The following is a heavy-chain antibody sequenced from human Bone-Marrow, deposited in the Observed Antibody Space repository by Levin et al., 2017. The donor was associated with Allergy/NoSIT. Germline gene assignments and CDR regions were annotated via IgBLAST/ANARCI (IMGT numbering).Heavy chain of an antibody. CDR1: GLTVGNNY. Sequence: PGGSLRLSCAASGLTVGNNYMSWVRQAPGKGLEWVSVIYSGGSTHYADSVKGRFTISRDSSKNTLYLQMNSLGAEDTAMYYCARRSYSRSASLGYWGQGTLVTVSS. CDR2: IYSGGST. J-gene: IGHJ4*02. V-gene: IGHV3-53*01. D-gene: IGHD2-21*01. CDR3: ARRSYSRSASLGY.